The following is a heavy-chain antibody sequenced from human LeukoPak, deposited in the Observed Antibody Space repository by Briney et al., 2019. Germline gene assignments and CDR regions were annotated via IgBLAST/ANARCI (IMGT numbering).Heavy chain of an antibody. D-gene: IGHD5-24*01. CDR1: GFTFSSYE. V-gene: IGHV3-48*03. CDR3: ARRVPNMATTTYGYDY. CDR2: ISSSGSTI. J-gene: IGHJ4*02. Sequence: GGSLRLSCAASGFTFSSYEMNWVRQAPGKGLEWVSYISSSGSTIYYADSVKGRFTISRDNAKNSLYLQMNSLRAEDTAVYYCARRVPNMATTTYGYDYWGQGTLVTVSS.